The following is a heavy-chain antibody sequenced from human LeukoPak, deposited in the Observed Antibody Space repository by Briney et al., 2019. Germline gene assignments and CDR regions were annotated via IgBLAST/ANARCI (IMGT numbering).Heavy chain of an antibody. J-gene: IGHJ6*03. CDR3: ARGRIPARLRELGVVTDRHYYMDV. D-gene: IGHD3-3*01. Sequence: GASVTVSCKASGYTFTNFAISWVGQAPGQGLEWMEWINPYNGKTKYALKVQGIDTMHTDTSTSTAYMELRSLSPDDTAVFYCARGRIPARLRELGVVTDRHYYMDVWGKGTTVTVSS. CDR1: GYTFTNFA. V-gene: IGHV1-18*01. CDR2: INPYNGKT.